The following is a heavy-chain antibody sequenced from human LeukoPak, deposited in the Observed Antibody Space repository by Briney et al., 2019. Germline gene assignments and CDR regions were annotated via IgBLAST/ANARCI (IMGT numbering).Heavy chain of an antibody. V-gene: IGHV4-39*07. CDR2: IYYSGST. J-gene: IGHJ5*02. CDR1: GGSISSSSYY. CDR3: ARDKGWFDP. Sequence: PSETLSLTCTVSGGSISSSSYYWGWIRQPPGKGLEWIESIYYSGSTYYNPSLKSRVTISVDTSKNQFSLKLSSVTAADTAVYYCARDKGWFDPWGQGTLVTVSS.